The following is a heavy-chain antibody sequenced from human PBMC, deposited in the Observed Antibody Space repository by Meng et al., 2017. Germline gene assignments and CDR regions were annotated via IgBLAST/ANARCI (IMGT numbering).Heavy chain of an antibody. CDR1: GFTFSSYA. V-gene: IGHV3-30*04. J-gene: IGHJ4*02. Sequence: GESLKISCAASGFTFSSYAMHWVRQAPGKGLEWVAVISYDGSNKYYADSVKGRFTISRDNSKNTLYLQMNSLRAEDTAVYYCASAGGTTVAVTALFGYWGQGTLVTVSS. CDR2: ISYDGSNK. D-gene: IGHD6-19*01. CDR3: ASAGGTTVAVTALFGY.